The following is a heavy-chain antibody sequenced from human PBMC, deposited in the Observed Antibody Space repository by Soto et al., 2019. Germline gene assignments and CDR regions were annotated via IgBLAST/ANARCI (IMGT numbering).Heavy chain of an antibody. CDR3: ARDKNFWSGSLAFDI. Sequence: ASVKVSCKASGYTYTSYYMHWVRQAPGQGLEWMGIINPSGGSTSYAQKFQGRVTMTRDTSTSTVYMELSSLRSEDTAVYYCARDKNFWSGSLAFDIWGQGTMVTVSS. CDR1: GYTYTSYY. D-gene: IGHD3-3*01. CDR2: INPSGGST. V-gene: IGHV1-46*03. J-gene: IGHJ3*02.